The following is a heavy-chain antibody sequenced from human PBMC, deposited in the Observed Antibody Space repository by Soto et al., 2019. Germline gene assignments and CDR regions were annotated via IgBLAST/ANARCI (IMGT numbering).Heavy chain of an antibody. D-gene: IGHD2-2*01. J-gene: IGHJ4*02. Sequence: QVQLQESGPGLVKPSETLSLTCAVSGGSISSYYWSWIRQPAGKGLEWIGRIYITVSTSESTSYNPSLKSRVTMSVDTSKNQFSLNLRSVTAADTAMYYCANLTSEADYFDSWGQGALVIVSS. CDR1: GGSISSYY. CDR2: IYITVSTSEST. CDR3: ANLTSEADYFDS. V-gene: IGHV4-4*07.